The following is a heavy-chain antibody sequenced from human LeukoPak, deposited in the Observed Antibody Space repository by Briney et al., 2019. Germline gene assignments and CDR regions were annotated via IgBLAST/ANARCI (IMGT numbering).Heavy chain of an antibody. CDR2: INPNSGGT. V-gene: IGHV1-2*02. CDR3: ARLAYGDTNTEYYYYYYMDV. D-gene: IGHD4-17*01. J-gene: IGHJ6*03. Sequence: ASVKVSCKASGYTFTGYYMHWVRQAPGQGLEWMGWINPNSGGTNYAQKFQGRVTMTRDTSISTAYMEVSRLRSDDTAVYYCARLAYGDTNTEYYYYYYMDVWGKGTTVTVSS. CDR1: GYTFTGYY.